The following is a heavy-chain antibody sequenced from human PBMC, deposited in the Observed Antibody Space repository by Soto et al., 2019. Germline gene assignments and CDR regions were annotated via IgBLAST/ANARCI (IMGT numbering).Heavy chain of an antibody. J-gene: IGHJ4*02. CDR1: GGSISSYY. D-gene: IGHD3-3*01. V-gene: IGHV4-59*01. CDR3: ARVGYDFWSGYGGVDY. Sequence: KPSETLSLTCTVSGGSISSYYWSWIRQPPGKGLEWIGYIYYSGSTNYNPSLKSRVTISVDTSKNQFSLKLSSVTAADTAVYYCARVGYDFWSGYGGVDYWGQGTLVTVSS. CDR2: IYYSGST.